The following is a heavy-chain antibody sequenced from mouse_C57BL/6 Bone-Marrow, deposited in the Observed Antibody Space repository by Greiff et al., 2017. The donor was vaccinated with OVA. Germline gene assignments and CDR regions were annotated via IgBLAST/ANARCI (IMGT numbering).Heavy chain of an antibody. CDR1: GYAFSSYW. CDR3: ARTGYYGSSYHWYFDV. CDR2: IYPGDGDT. V-gene: IGHV1-80*01. D-gene: IGHD1-1*01. Sequence: QVQLQQSGAELVKPGASVKISCKASGYAFSSYWMNWVKQRPGKGLEWIGQIYPGDGDTNYNGKFKGKATLTADKSYSTAYMQLSSLTSEDSAVYFCARTGYYGSSYHWYFDVWGTGTTVTVSS. J-gene: IGHJ1*03.